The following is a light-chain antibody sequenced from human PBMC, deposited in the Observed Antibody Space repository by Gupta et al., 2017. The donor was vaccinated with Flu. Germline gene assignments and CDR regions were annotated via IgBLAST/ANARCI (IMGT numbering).Light chain of an antibody. CDR3: CSYAGSATDV. CDR2: QGS. Sequence: QSALTQPASVSGSPGQSITIYCTGTSSDVGGYNLVSWYQQQPGKPPKLMIYQGSKRPSVVSNRFSGSKSGNTASLTISGLQAEDEADYYCCSYAGSATDVFGSGTKVTVL. J-gene: IGLJ1*01. CDR1: SSDVGGYNL. V-gene: IGLV2-23*01.